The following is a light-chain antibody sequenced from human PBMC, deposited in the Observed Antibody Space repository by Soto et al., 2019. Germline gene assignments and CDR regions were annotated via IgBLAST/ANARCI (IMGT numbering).Light chain of an antibody. CDR3: SSYSISSSTSYV. CDR2: KVS. V-gene: IGLV2-14*01. CDR1: SSDIGGDYDY. Sequence: QSVLTQPASVSGSPGQSITISCTGTSSDIGGDYDYVSWYQQHPGKAPKLLIYKVSNRPSGVSYRFSASKSGNTASLTISALQAEDEADYYCSSYSISSSTSYVFGTGTKVTVL. J-gene: IGLJ1*01.